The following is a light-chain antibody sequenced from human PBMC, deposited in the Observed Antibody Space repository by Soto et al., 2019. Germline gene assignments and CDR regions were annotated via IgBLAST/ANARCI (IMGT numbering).Light chain of an antibody. CDR1: TSDIGGYNY. V-gene: IGLV2-14*01. CDR3: SSYTAISTLI. Sequence: QSALTQPASVSGSPGQSITISCTGTTSDIGGYNYVSWYQQHPGKAPKLIIYEVNHRPSGVSNRFSGSKSGNTASLTISGLQAEDEAHYHCSSYTAISTLIFGGGTKVTVL. J-gene: IGLJ2*01. CDR2: EVN.